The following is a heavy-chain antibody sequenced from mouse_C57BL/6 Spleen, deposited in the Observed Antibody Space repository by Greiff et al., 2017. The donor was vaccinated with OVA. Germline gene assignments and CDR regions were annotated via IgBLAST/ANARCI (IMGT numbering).Heavy chain of an antibody. CDR3: ASRGVTGTHWYFDV. Sequence: QVQLQQPGAELVMPGASVKLSCKASGYTFTSYWMHWVKQRPGQGLEWIGEIDPSDSYTNYNQKFKGKSTLTVDKSSSTAYMQLSSLTSEDSAVYYCASRGVTGTHWYFDVWGTGTTVTVSS. D-gene: IGHD4-1*01. J-gene: IGHJ1*03. V-gene: IGHV1-69*01. CDR1: GYTFTSYW. CDR2: IDPSDSYT.